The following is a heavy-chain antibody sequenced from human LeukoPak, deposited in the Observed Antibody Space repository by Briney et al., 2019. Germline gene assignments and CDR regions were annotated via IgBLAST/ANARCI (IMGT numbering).Heavy chain of an antibody. J-gene: IGHJ4*02. V-gene: IGHV4-59*01. D-gene: IGHD3-3*01. Sequence: PSETLSLTCVVYGGSISSYYWTWIRQPPGKGLEWIGYIYYSGSTNYNPSLKSRVTISVDTSKNQFSLKLSSVTTADTAVYYCARVGGYDFWSGLSYFDYWGQGSLVTVSS. CDR3: ARVGGYDFWSGLSYFDY. CDR1: GGSISSYY. CDR2: IYYSGST.